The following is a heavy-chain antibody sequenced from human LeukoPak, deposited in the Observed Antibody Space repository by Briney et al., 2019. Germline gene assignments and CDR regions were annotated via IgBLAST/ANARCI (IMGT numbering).Heavy chain of an antibody. J-gene: IGHJ5*02. V-gene: IGHV4-61*02. CDR3: ARDSVVPAAENWFDP. CDR1: GGSISSGSYY. D-gene: IGHD2-2*01. CDR2: IYTSGST. Sequence: ASETLSLTCTVSGGSISSGSYYWSWIRQPAGKGLEWIGRIYTSGSTNYNPSLKSRVTISVDTSKNQFSLKLSSVTAADTAVYYCARDSVVPAAENWFDPWGQGTLVTVSS.